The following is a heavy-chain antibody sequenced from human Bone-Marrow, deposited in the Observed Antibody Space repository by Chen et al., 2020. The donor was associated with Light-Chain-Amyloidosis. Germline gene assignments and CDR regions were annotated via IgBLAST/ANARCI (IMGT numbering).Heavy chain of an antibody. Sequence: EVQLGEAGGGLVQPGGHPRPLVVASGFHFSSHWMSWVRQAPGKGLEWVANIKQDGSEKYYADSVKGRFTISRDNAKNSLYLQMNSLRAEDTAVYYCAEINTNWGQGTLVTVSS. V-gene: IGHV3-7*01. CDR2: IKQDGSEK. CDR3: AEINTN. J-gene: IGHJ4*02. CDR1: GFHFSSHW.